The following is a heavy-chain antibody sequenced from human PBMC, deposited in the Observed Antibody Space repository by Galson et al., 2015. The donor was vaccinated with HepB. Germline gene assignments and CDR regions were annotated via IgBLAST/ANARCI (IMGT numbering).Heavy chain of an antibody. Sequence: SLRLSCAVSGFSFHSYWMNWVRQAPGKGLEWVANIEQDGRVKNYVDSVKGRFTISRDNSKNSLYLQMNSLRVEDTAVYYCARDRPGFRVPFDAFDIWGQGTMVTVSS. V-gene: IGHV3-7*01. CDR1: GFSFHSYW. CDR3: ARDRPGFRVPFDAFDI. CDR2: IEQDGRVK. D-gene: IGHD6-6*01. J-gene: IGHJ3*02.